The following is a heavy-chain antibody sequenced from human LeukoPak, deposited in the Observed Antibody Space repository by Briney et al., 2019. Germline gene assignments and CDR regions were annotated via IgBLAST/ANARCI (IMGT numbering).Heavy chain of an antibody. CDR3: ARADCSGSTCYLRRSWFDP. Sequence: TGGSLRLSCAASGFTLCDYDMNWVRQAPGKGREWVSSISTGSRYIYSAYSVKGRFTTSTDNAKNSLYLQMDYLRAEDTAVYYCARADCSGSTCYLRRSWFDPWGQGTLVTVSS. D-gene: IGHD2-2*01. V-gene: IGHV3-21*01. J-gene: IGHJ5*02. CDR2: ISTGSRYI. CDR1: GFTLCDYD.